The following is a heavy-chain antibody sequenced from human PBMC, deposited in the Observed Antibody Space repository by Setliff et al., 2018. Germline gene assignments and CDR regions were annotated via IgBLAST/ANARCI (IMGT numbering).Heavy chain of an antibody. D-gene: IGHD3-22*01. J-gene: IGHJ5*02. CDR2: IIPIFGTA. V-gene: IGHV1-69*06. CDR1: GATFSSYA. CDR3: ARAPSSTVINWFDP. Sequence: PGASVKVSCKASGATFSSYAISWVRQAPGQGLEWMGRIIPIFGTANYAQKFQGRVTITADKSTSTAYMELSSLRSEDTAVYYCARAPSSTVINWFDPWGQGTLVTVSS.